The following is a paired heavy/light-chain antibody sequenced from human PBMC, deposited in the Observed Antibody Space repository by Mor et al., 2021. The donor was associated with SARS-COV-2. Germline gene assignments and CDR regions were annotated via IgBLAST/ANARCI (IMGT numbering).Heavy chain of an antibody. V-gene: IGHV3-30*04. CDR1: GFTFSSYA. J-gene: IGHJ4*02. CDR3: ATCPHSYYYTPGNFNAPDY. Sequence: QTQLAESGGGVVQPGRSLRLSCAVSGFTFSSYAMHWVRQAPGKGLQWVAVISYDGSDKYYTNSVKGRFTVSRDNSKNTLYLQMTDLRPDDTAVYYCATCPHSYYYTPGNFNAPDYWGQGTLVIVSS. CDR2: ISYDGSDK. D-gene: IGHD1-26*01.
Light chain of an antibody. CDR1: QSVRGSD. CDR2: GAS. Sequence: EIVLTQSPGTLSLSPGERATLSCRASQSVRGSDLAWYQQKPGQAPYLLIYGASSRATGVPDRFSGSASGTDFTLTINRLEPEDFAVYYCQHYGSSPLIFGPGTKVDIK. CDR3: QHYGSSPLI. J-gene: IGKJ3*01. V-gene: IGKV3-20*01.